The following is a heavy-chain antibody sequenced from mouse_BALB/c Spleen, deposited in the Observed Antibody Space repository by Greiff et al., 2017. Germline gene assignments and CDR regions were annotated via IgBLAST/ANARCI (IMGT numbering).Heavy chain of an antibody. D-gene: IGHD2-13*01. J-gene: IGHJ2*01. V-gene: IGHV14-1*02. CDR3: ARFGDGSFDY. Sequence: EVQLQQSGAELVRPGALVKLSCKASGFNIKDYYMHWVKQRPEQGLEWIGWIDPENGNTIYDPKFQGKASITADTSSNTAYLQLSSLTSEDTAVSYCARFGDGSFDYWGQGTTLTVSS. CDR1: GFNIKDYY. CDR2: IDPENGNT.